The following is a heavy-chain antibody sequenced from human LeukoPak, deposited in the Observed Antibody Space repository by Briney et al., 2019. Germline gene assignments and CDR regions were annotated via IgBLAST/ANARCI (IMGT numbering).Heavy chain of an antibody. CDR2: IDLSDSYT. Sequence: GESLKISCKGSGYSFTSYWISWVRQMPGKGLEWMGRIDLSDSYTNYSPSFQGHVTISADKSISTAYLQWSSLKASDTAMYYCARHRFGPAAIDWFDPWGQGTLVTVSS. D-gene: IGHD2-2*01. V-gene: IGHV5-10-1*01. CDR1: GYSFTSYW. J-gene: IGHJ5*02. CDR3: ARHRFGPAAIDWFDP.